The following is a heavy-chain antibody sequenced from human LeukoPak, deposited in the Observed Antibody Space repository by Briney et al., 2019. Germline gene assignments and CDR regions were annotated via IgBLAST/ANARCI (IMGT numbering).Heavy chain of an antibody. V-gene: IGHV4-4*07. CDR1: GGSISSYY. CDR3: AGDHRGSGSYPNWFDP. CDR2: IYTSGST. J-gene: IGHJ5*02. D-gene: IGHD3-10*01. Sequence: SETVLTCTVSGGSISSYYWSWIRQPAGKGLEWIGRIYTSGSTNYNPSLKSRVTMSVGTSKNQFSLKLSSVTAADTAVYYCAGDHRGSGSYPNWFDPWGQGTLVTVSS.